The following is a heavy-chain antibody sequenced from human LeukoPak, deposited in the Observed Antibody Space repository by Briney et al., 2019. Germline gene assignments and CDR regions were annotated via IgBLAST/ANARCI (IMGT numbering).Heavy chain of an antibody. Sequence: SETLSLTCAVYGGSFSGYYWNWIRQPPGEGLEWIGEINHSGSTNYNPSLKSRVTISVDTSKNQFSLKLSSVTAADTAVYYCARDKPDYYDSSGYYYSLGFDYWGQGTLVTVSS. V-gene: IGHV4-34*01. CDR3: ARDKPDYYDSSGYYYSLGFDY. D-gene: IGHD3-22*01. CDR1: GGSFSGYY. CDR2: INHSGST. J-gene: IGHJ4*02.